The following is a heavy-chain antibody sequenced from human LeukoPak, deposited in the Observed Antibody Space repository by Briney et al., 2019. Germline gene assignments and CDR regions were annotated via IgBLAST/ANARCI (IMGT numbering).Heavy chain of an antibody. CDR3: ARHSAMTTGYFQH. CDR2: IYYSGST. CDR1: GDSISSSNYY. D-gene: IGHD4-17*01. J-gene: IGHJ1*01. V-gene: IGHV4-39*01. Sequence: SETLSLTCTVSGDSISSSNYYWGWIRLPPGKGLVWIGSIYYSGSTYYNPSPKSRVTISVDTSKNQFSLKLSSVTAADTAVYYCARHSAMTTGYFQHWGQGTLVTVSS.